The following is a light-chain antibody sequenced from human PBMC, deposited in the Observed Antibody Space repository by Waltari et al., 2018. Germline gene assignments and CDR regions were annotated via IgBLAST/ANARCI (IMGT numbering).Light chain of an antibody. J-gene: IGKJ4*01. CDR3: QNYDSVPLT. Sequence: DIQMTQSPSSLSASVGDRVRITCRASQGISNYLAWYQGKPGKIPKLLIYGVSSLQSGVPSRFSGSGSGTVFTLTISNLQPEDVATYYCQNYDSVPLTFGGGTKVEMK. V-gene: IGKV1-27*01. CDR2: GVS. CDR1: QGISNY.